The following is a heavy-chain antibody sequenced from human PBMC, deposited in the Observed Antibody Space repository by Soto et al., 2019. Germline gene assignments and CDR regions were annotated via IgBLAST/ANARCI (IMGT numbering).Heavy chain of an antibody. D-gene: IGHD3-16*01. Sequence: GGSLRLSCAASGFTFTTYAMSWVRQAPGKGLEWVSVIYSGGSTFYADSVRGRFTISRDNSKNTVNLQMNSLRAEDTAVYYCARDPWAADYWGQGTLVTVSS. CDR1: GFTFTTYA. V-gene: IGHV3-66*01. CDR2: IYSGGST. J-gene: IGHJ4*02. CDR3: ARDPWAADY.